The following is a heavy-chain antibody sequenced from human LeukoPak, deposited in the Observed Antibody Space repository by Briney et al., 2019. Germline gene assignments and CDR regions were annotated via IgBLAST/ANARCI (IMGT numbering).Heavy chain of an antibody. CDR3: ARRFAYSSRNTAFDI. V-gene: IGHV5-51*01. J-gene: IGHJ3*02. CDR1: AYTFTSYW. D-gene: IGHD2-21*01. Sequence: GESLKISCKDSAYTFTSYWLGWVRQTPGKGLEWMGTIQPRDSDTRYSPSFQGQVTISADKSISTAYLQWSSLKASDTAIYYCARRFAYSSRNTAFDIWGQGTMVTVSS. CDR2: IQPRDSDT.